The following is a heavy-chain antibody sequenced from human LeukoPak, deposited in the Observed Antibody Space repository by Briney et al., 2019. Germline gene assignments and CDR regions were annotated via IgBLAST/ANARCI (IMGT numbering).Heavy chain of an antibody. D-gene: IGHD4-17*01. J-gene: IGHJ4*02. CDR3: ARQIYGDYFDS. Sequence: PSETLPLTCTVSGASISSAVYYWGWIRQPPGKGLEWIGSIYYSGNTYYNPSLKSRVTISSDTSKNQFSLKLNSVTAADTAVYYCARQIYGDYFDSWGPGTVVTVSS. CDR2: IYYSGNT. V-gene: IGHV4-39*01. CDR1: GASISSAVYY.